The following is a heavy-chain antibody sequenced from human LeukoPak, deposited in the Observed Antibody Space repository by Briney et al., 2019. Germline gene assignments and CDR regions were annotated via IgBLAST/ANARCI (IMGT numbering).Heavy chain of an antibody. V-gene: IGHV3-30-3*01. J-gene: IGHJ4*02. Sequence: GGSLRLSCAASGFTFSNYAMHWVRQAPGKGPEWVAIISYDGNDKYYADSVKGRFTISRDNSKNTLYLQMNSLRAEDAAVYYCARSYYYDRKSGYFDYWGQGTLVTVSS. CDR2: ISYDGNDK. CDR3: ARSYYYDRKSGYFDY. CDR1: GFTFSNYA. D-gene: IGHD3-22*01.